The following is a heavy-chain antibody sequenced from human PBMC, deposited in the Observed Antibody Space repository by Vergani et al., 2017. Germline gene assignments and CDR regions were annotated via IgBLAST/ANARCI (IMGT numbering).Heavy chain of an antibody. Sequence: QVQLQESGPGLVKPSETLSLTCTVPGGPISSYYWSWIRQPPGKGLEWIGYIYYSGSTNYNPSLKSRVTISVDTSKNQFSLKLSSVTAADTAVYYCARVERSGWSRGDAFDIWGQGTMVTVSS. CDR3: ARVERSGWSRGDAFDI. CDR1: GGPISSYY. CDR2: IYYSGST. J-gene: IGHJ3*02. D-gene: IGHD6-19*01. V-gene: IGHV4-59*01.